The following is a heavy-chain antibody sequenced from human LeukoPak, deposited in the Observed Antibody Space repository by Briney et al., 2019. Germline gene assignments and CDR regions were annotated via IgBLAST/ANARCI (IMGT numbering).Heavy chain of an antibody. J-gene: IGHJ4*02. V-gene: IGHV3-30*03. D-gene: IGHD3-16*02. Sequence: GGSLRLSCAASGFTFSSYSMNWVRQAPGKGLEWVAVISYDGSNIYYAHSVKGRFTISRDNSKNTLYLQMNSLRTEDTAVYYCARDPYYDYVWGSYPAYWGQGTLVTVSS. CDR3: ARDPYYDYVWGSYPAY. CDR1: GFTFSSYS. CDR2: ISYDGSNI.